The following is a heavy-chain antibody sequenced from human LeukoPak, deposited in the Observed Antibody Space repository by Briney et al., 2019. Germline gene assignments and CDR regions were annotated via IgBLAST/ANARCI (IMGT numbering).Heavy chain of an antibody. Sequence: GGSLRLSCVASGFTFCSYYMQWVRQDPRKGLVWVSRISGDGTNINYAGSVRGRFTISRDNAKNTVYLQMNTLRVEDTAVYYCTRDLLDYDVSTGLHHYYMDVWGQGTTVTVSS. D-gene: IGHD3-9*01. CDR2: ISGDGTNI. CDR3: TRDLLDYDVSTGLHHYYMDV. V-gene: IGHV3-74*01. J-gene: IGHJ6*02. CDR1: GFTFCSYY.